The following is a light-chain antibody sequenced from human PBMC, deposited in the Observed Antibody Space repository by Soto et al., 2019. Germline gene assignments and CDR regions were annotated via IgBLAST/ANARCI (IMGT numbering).Light chain of an antibody. CDR2: GNV. CDR1: SSNIGAGYD. V-gene: IGLV1-40*01. CDR3: QSYDSSLSAWV. J-gene: IGLJ3*02. Sequence: QSVLTQPPSVSGAPGQRVTMSRAGSSSNIGAGYDVHWYKQLPGTAPKLLIYGNVNRPSGVLDRFSGSKSGASASLAITELQPEDEADYYCQSYDSSLSAWVFGGGTKVTVL.